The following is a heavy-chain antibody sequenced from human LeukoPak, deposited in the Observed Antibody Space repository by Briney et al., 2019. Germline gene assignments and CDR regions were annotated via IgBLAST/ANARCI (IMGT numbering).Heavy chain of an antibody. J-gene: IGHJ6*04. Sequence: SVKVSCKASGGTFSSYAISWVRQAPGQGLEWMGGIIPIFGTANYAQKFQGRVTITADESTSTAYVELSSLRSEDTAVYYCARRSYAYYYGMDVWGKGTTVTVSS. CDR3: ARRSYAYYYGMDV. D-gene: IGHD5-18*01. V-gene: IGHV1-69*13. CDR2: IIPIFGTA. CDR1: GGTFSSYA.